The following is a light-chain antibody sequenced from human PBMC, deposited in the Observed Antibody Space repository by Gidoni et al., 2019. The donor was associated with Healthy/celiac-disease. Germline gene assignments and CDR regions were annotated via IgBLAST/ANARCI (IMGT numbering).Light chain of an antibody. Sequence: EIVLTQSPATLSLSPGARATLSCRASQSVSSYLAWYQQKPGQAPRLLIYDASNRATGIPARFSGSGSGTDFTLTISSLEPEDFAVYYCQQRSNWPPRYTFXXXTKLEIK. CDR3: QQRSNWPPRYT. CDR2: DAS. J-gene: IGKJ2*01. V-gene: IGKV3-11*01. CDR1: QSVSSY.